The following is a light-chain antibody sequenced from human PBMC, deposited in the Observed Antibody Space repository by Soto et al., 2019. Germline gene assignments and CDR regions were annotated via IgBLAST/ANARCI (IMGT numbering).Light chain of an antibody. CDR3: RRYNSAPLT. CDR1: QGIAPY. V-gene: IGKV1-27*01. J-gene: IGKJ4*01. CDR2: ATS. Sequence: DVQMTQTPSSLSAFVGDRVTITCRASQGIAPYLAWFQQKPGKVPKLLIYATSTLQSGVPSRFSVSGSETYFTLAINRLQPEDVGTYYCRRYNSAPLTFGGGTKVEIK.